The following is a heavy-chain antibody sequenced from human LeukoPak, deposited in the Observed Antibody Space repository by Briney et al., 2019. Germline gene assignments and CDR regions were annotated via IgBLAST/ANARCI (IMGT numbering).Heavy chain of an antibody. Sequence: GGSLRLSCAASGFTFSSYGMHWVRQAPGKGLEWVAVISYDGSNKYYADSVKGRFTISRDNSKNTLYLQMNSLRAEDTAVYYCAKDRAERWLQLVRRNEYYYYGMDVCGQGTTVTVSS. CDR2: ISYDGSNK. V-gene: IGHV3-30*18. CDR1: GFTFSSYG. CDR3: AKDRAERWLQLVRRNEYYYYGMDV. D-gene: IGHD5-24*01. J-gene: IGHJ6*02.